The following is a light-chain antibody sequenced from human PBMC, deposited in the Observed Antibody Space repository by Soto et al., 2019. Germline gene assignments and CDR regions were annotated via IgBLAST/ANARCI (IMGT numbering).Light chain of an antibody. CDR1: SSDVGGYDR. CDR2: EVS. Sequence: QSALTQPPSASGSPGQSVTISCTGTSSDVGGYDRVSWFQQHPGKAPKLIISEVSNRPSGVSNRFSGSKSGNTASLTISGLQAEDEADYYCSSYTTTTTRLVFGGGTKVTVL. CDR3: SSYTTTTTRLV. J-gene: IGLJ3*02. V-gene: IGLV2-14*01.